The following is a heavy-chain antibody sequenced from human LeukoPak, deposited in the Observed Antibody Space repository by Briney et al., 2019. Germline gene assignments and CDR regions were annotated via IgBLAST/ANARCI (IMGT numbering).Heavy chain of an antibody. CDR1: GGSISSSSYY. CDR2: IYYSGST. V-gene: IGHV4-39*01. J-gene: IGHJ4*02. D-gene: IGHD4-17*01. CDR3: ARHAAVTTGHNVDY. Sequence: PSETLSLTCTVSGGSISSSSYYWGWIRQPPGKGLEWIGSIYYSGSTYYNPSLKSRVTISVGTSKNQFSLKLSSVTAADTAVYYCARHAAVTTGHNVDYWGQGTLVTVSS.